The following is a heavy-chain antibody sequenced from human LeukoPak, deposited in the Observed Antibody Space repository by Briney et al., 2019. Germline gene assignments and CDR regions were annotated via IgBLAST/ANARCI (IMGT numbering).Heavy chain of an antibody. CDR1: GFTVGSNY. D-gene: IGHD1-26*01. CDR2: IYSGGST. CDR3: ARDAPWAYAFDN. Sequence: GGSLRLSCAASGFTVGSNYVSWVRQTAGGWLEWVSVIYSGGSTYYADSGRGRFTISRDTSKNTLYLQMKSLRAEATAVCYCARDAPWAYAFDNWGQGTLVTVSS. V-gene: IGHV3-53*01. J-gene: IGHJ3*02.